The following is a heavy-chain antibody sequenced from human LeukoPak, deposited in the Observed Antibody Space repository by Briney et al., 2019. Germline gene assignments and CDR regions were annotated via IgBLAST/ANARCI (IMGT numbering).Heavy chain of an antibody. CDR3: AKDDRLSGQWLTH. CDR1: GFAFRNYA. D-gene: IGHD6-19*01. V-gene: IGHV3-23*01. CDR2: ISTHGYDT. J-gene: IGHJ4*02. Sequence: PGGSLRLSCVASGFAFRNYAMSWVRQPPGKGLEWVSAISTHGYDTYYVDSVKGRFTFSSDNYRNIMYLQMDNLRAEDTAVYFCAKDDRLSGQWLTHCVRGTLVSVSS.